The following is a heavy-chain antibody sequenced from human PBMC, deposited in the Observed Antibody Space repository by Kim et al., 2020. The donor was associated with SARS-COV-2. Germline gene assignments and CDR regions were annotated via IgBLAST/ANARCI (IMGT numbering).Heavy chain of an antibody. Sequence: YNPSLKSRVTKSVDTSKNQFSLKLSTVTAADTAVYYCARSHSSSWYWFDPWGQGTLVTVSS. V-gene: IGHV4-4*09. J-gene: IGHJ5*02. D-gene: IGHD6-13*01. CDR3: ARSHSSSWYWFDP.